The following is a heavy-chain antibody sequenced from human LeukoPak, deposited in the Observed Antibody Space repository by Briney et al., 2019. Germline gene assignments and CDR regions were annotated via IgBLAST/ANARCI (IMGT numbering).Heavy chain of an antibody. CDR2: INPNSGGT. J-gene: IGHJ4*02. D-gene: IGHD2-15*01. Sequence: ASVKVSCKASSHTFTSYGLSWVRQAPGQGLEWMGRINPNSGGTNYAQKFQGRVTMTRDTSISTAYMELSRLRSDDTAVYYCAGFTRGRLEEVVYWGQGTLVTVSS. CDR1: SHTFTSYG. CDR3: AGFTRGRLEEVVY. V-gene: IGHV1-2*06.